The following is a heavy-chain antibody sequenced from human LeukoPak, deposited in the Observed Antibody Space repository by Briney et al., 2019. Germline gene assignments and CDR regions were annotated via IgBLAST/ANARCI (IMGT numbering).Heavy chain of an antibody. Sequence: SETLSLTCTVSGGSISSSGYYWSWIRQPPGKGLEWIGCIYYSGSTYYNPSLKSRVTISVDTSKNQFSLKLSSVTAADTAVYYCPRERGVDSAFDYWGQGPLVTVSS. V-gene: IGHV4-31*03. CDR3: PRERGVDSAFDY. J-gene: IGHJ4*02. D-gene: IGHD2-15*01. CDR1: GGSISSSGYY. CDR2: IYYSGST.